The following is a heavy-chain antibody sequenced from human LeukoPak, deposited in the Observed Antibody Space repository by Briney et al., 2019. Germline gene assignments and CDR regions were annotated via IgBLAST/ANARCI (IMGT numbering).Heavy chain of an antibody. CDR2: IYYSGST. CDR3: ARHDYSSSWYWFDP. Sequence: SETLSLTCTVSGGSISSNSYYWGWVRQPPGKGLEWIVSIYYSGSTYYNPSLKSRVTISVYTSKNQFSLKLSSVTAADTAVYYCARHDYSSSWYWFDPWGQGTLVTVSS. D-gene: IGHD6-13*01. CDR1: GGSISSNSYY. J-gene: IGHJ5*02. V-gene: IGHV4-39*01.